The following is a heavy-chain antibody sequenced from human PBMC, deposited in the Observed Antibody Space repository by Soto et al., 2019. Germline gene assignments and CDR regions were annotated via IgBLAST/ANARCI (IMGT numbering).Heavy chain of an antibody. V-gene: IGHV1-69*06. CDR1: GGMFSDYT. CDR2: IIPIFGGP. Sequence: QVQLVQSGAVVKKPGSSVTVSCKASGGMFSDYTISWVRQAPGQGLEWMGGIIPIFGGPHYAQKFQGRVTITADKPTRAGYFELRDLTSEDTAVYYWAKKGGGASIDFWRANWFDPWGQGTLVTVSS. CDR3: AKKGGGASIDFWRANWFDP. D-gene: IGHD3-3*01. J-gene: IGHJ5*02.